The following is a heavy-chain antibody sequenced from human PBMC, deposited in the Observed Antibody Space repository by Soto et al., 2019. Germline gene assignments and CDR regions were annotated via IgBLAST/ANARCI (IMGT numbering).Heavy chain of an antibody. CDR3: ARVGPTGWFDP. Sequence: QVHLVQSGAEVKKPGASVKVSCKASGYSFTDYYMHWVRQAPGQGLEWMGWINTKTGGTNYAQRVQGRVTMTGDTSSNTAYMELSRLRSDGTAVYYCARVGPTGWFDPWGQGTVVTVSS. V-gene: IGHV1-2*02. CDR1: GYSFTDYY. J-gene: IGHJ5*02. CDR2: INTKTGGT.